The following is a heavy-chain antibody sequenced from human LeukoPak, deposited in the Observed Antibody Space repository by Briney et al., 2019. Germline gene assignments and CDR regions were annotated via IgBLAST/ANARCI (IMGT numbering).Heavy chain of an antibody. Sequence: SETLSLTCTVSGGSMSSYYRSWIRQPPGKGLEWIGYIYYSGSTNYNPSLKSRVTISVDTSKNQFSLKLSSVTAADTAVYYCARPLYSSGWSALDDWGQGTLVTVSS. CDR1: GGSMSSYY. J-gene: IGHJ4*02. V-gene: IGHV4-59*01. D-gene: IGHD6-19*01. CDR2: IYYSGST. CDR3: ARPLYSSGWSALDD.